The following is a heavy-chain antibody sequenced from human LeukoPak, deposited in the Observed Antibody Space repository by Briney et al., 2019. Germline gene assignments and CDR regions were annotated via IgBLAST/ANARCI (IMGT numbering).Heavy chain of an antibody. CDR3: ARVNLGHYYYYMDV. CDR1: GFTFTNYW. Sequence: GGSLRLSCAASGFTFTNYWMNWVRQAPGKGLEWVANIKQDGSETYYVDSVKGRFTISRDNAKNSMFLQMNSLRAEDTAVYYCARVNLGHYYYYMDVWGKGTTVTVSS. D-gene: IGHD7-27*01. J-gene: IGHJ6*03. V-gene: IGHV3-7*01. CDR2: IKQDGSET.